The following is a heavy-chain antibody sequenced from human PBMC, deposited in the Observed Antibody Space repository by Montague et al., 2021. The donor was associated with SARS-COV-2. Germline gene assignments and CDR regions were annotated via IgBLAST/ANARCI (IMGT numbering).Heavy chain of an antibody. V-gene: IGHV3-23*01. CDR2: ISGSGDIT. D-gene: IGHD6-13*01. Sequence: SLRLSCAASGFSFSNYAMSWVRQAPGKGLERVSPISGSGDITHYADSVKGRFTISRDNSKNTLYLQMNSLRAEDTAVYYCAKEAVYSSSWEYFGYWGQGTLVTVSS. CDR1: GFSFSNYA. J-gene: IGHJ4*02. CDR3: AKEAVYSSSWEYFGY.